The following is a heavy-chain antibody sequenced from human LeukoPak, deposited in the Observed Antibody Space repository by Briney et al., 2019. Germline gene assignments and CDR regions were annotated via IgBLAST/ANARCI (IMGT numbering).Heavy chain of an antibody. J-gene: IGHJ4*02. V-gene: IGHV3-7*01. D-gene: IGHD5-24*01. CDR2: IKLDGSEK. Sequence: PGGSLRLSCAASGFTFSSYWMNWVRQAPGKGLEWVANIKLDGSEKYYVGSVKGRFTISRDNAKNSLYLQMNSLRAEDTAVYYCARELLGHGYNSGDFDYWGQGTLVTVSS. CDR3: ARELLGHGYNSGDFDY. CDR1: GFTFSSYW.